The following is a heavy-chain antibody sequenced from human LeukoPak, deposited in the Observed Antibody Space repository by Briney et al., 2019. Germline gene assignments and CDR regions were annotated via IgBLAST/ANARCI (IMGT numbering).Heavy chain of an antibody. Sequence: SETLSLTCTVSGGSISSGSYYWSWIRQPAGKGLEWIGRIYTGGSTNYNPSLKSRVTISVDTSKNQFSLKLSSVTAADTAAYYCARDYGTGFDYWGQGTLVTVSS. CDR3: ARDYGTGFDY. D-gene: IGHD3/OR15-3a*01. CDR2: IYTGGST. V-gene: IGHV4-61*02. CDR1: GGSISSGSYY. J-gene: IGHJ4*02.